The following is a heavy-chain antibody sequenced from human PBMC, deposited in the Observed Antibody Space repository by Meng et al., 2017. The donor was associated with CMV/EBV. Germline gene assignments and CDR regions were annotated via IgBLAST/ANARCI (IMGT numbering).Heavy chain of an antibody. CDR1: GGSFRGYY. J-gene: IGHJ4*02. V-gene: IGHV4-34*01. D-gene: IGHD3-10*01. CDR3: ARESMVRGED. CDR2: INHSGST. Sequence: QAPLRQCGAGLLKPSETLPLTCAVHGGSFRGYYWGWIRQPPGKGLEWIGEINHSGSTNYNPSLKSRVTISVDTSKNQFSLKLSSVTAADTAVYYCARESMVRGEDWGQGTLVTVSS.